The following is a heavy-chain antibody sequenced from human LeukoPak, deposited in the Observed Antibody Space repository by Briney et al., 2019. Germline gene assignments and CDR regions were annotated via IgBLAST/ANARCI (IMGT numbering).Heavy chain of an antibody. Sequence: SETLSLTCTVSGGSISSYYWSWIRQPPGKGLEWIGYIYYSGSTNYNPSLKSRVIISVDTSKNQFSLRLNSVTAADTAVYYCAREDGSGTYYRDYWGQGTPVTVSS. CDR1: GGSISSYY. V-gene: IGHV4-59*12. CDR2: IYYSGST. CDR3: AREDGSGTYYRDY. D-gene: IGHD3-10*01. J-gene: IGHJ4*02.